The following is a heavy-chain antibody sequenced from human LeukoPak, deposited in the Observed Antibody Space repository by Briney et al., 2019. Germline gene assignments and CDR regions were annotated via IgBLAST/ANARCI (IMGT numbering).Heavy chain of an antibody. D-gene: IGHD3-22*01. V-gene: IGHV3-30-3*01. J-gene: IGHJ4*02. Sequence: GSLRLSCAASGFTFSSYAMHWVRQAPGKELEWVAVISYDGSNKYYADSVKGRFTISRDNSKNTLYLQMNSLRAEDTAVYYCARVGMIVVVNKGGYFDYWGQGTLVTVSS. CDR2: ISYDGSNK. CDR3: ARVGMIVVVNKGGYFDY. CDR1: GFTFSSYA.